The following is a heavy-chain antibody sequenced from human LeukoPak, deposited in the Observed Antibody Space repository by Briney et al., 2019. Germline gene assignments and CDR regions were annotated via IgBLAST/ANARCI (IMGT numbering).Heavy chain of an antibody. Sequence: GGSLRLSCAASGFTFSSYWMHWVRQAPGKGLVWVSRINSDGSSTSYADSVKGRFTISRDNAKNTQYLQMNSLRAEDTAVYYCARGGLWFGELADYWGQETLVTVSS. CDR1: GFTFSSYW. D-gene: IGHD3-10*01. V-gene: IGHV3-74*01. J-gene: IGHJ4*02. CDR2: INSDGSST. CDR3: ARGGLWFGELADY.